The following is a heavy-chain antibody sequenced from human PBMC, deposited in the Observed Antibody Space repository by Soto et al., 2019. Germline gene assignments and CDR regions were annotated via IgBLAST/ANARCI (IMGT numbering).Heavy chain of an antibody. CDR1: GYNFPYYW. D-gene: IGHD1-20*01. J-gene: IGHJ4*01. CDR2: IFPEDSDT. CDR3: GACVDNICAFAY. Sequence: PGESLKISCKGSGYNFPYYWIGWVRQMPGKGLEWMGIIFPEDSDTRYNPSLQGQVSISADKSTSTAYLQWRSLKASDTAMYYCGACVDNICAFAYWGHGILVTVSS. V-gene: IGHV5-51*01.